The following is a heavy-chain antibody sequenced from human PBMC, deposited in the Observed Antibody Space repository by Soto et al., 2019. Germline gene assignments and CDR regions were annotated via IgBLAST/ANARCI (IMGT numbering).Heavy chain of an antibody. J-gene: IGHJ6*02. Sequence: ASVKVSCKASGYTFTGYYMHWVRQAPGQGLEWMGWINPNSGGTNYAQKFQGRVTMTRDTSISTAYMELSRLRSDDTAVYYCARVGIAEAGVDYYYYGMDVWGQGTTVTVSS. CDR1: GYTFTGYY. CDR2: INPNSGGT. V-gene: IGHV1-2*02. D-gene: IGHD6-13*01. CDR3: ARVGIAEAGVDYYYYGMDV.